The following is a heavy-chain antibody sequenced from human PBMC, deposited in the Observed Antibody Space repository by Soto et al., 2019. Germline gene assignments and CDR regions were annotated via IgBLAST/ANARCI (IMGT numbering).Heavy chain of an antibody. CDR3: AKFRGPSYSYYYMDV. D-gene: IGHD3-16*01. Sequence: EVQLLESGGGLVQPGGSLRLSCAASGFTFGTYAMKWLRQAPGRGLECVSFISGSGRTTYYAESVKGRFTVSRDNSKSTMYLQMNSLRAEDTALYYCAKFRGPSYSYYYMDVLGKGTTVTVSS. J-gene: IGHJ6*03. V-gene: IGHV3-23*01. CDR1: GFTFGTYA. CDR2: ISGSGRTT.